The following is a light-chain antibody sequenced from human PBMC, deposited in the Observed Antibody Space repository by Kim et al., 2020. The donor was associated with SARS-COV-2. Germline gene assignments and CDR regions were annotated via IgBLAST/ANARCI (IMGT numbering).Light chain of an antibody. CDR2: DAS. J-gene: IGKJ4*01. Sequence: SASVGDRFTITCQASQDISNYLNLYQQKPGKAPKLLIYDASNLETGVPSRFSGSGSGTDFTFTISSLQPEDIATYYCQQYDNLLTFGGGTKVDIK. CDR1: QDISNY. CDR3: QQYDNLLT. V-gene: IGKV1-33*01.